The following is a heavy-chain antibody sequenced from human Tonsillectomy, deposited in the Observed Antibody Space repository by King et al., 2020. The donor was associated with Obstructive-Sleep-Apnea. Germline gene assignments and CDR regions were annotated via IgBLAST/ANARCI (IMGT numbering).Heavy chain of an antibody. V-gene: IGHV3-23*04. CDR3: AKQMTAIPYYFDY. J-gene: IGHJ4*02. CDR1: GFTFSSYA. D-gene: IGHD2-21*02. CDR2: ISGSGGVT. Sequence: VQLVESGGGLVQPGGSLRLSCAASGFTFSSYAMNWVRQAPGKGLEWVSVISGSGGVTFFAASVKGRFTISRDNSKNTLYLQMNNLRAEDTAVYYCAKQMTAIPYYFDYWGQGTLVTVSS.